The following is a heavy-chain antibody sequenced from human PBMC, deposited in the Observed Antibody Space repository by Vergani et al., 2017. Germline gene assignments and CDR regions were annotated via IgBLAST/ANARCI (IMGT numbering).Heavy chain of an antibody. CDR2: IYYSGRT. J-gene: IGHJ6*02. Sequence: QVQLQESGPGLVKPSQTLSLTCTVSGGSISSGVYYWRWIRQPPGKGRVWIGYIYYSGRTYYHPSLKSPVPISVETSKNQFSLKLSSVTAAYTAVYYWARVGVVRRVSYYDYYYVIDVWSQRTTVTVSS. V-gene: IGHV4-30-4*08. CDR1: GGSISSGVYY. D-gene: IGHD3-10*01. CDR3: ARVGVVRRVSYYDYYYVIDV.